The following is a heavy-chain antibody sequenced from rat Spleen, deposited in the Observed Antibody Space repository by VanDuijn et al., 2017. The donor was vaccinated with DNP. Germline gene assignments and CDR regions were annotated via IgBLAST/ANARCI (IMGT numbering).Heavy chain of an antibody. CDR1: GFTFSDYY. CDR2: VSYDGSST. D-gene: IGHD1-12*02. CDR3: AGYYYDGSYYYGNFDY. Sequence: EVQLVESDGGLVQPGRSLKLSCAASGFTFSDYYMAWVRQAPTKGLEWVATVSYDGSSTYYRDSVKGRFTSSRDNAKSTLYLQMDSLRSEVTATYYWAGYYYDGSYYYGNFDYWGQGVMVTVSS. V-gene: IGHV5-29*01. J-gene: IGHJ2*01.